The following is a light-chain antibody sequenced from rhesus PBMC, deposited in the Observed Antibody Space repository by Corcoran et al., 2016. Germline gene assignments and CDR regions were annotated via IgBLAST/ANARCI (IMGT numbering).Light chain of an antibody. CDR1: QGINKE. J-gene: IGKJ1*01. CDR3: LQDYTTPWT. CDR2: AAS. Sequence: DIQMTQSPSSLSASVGDRVTVTCRASQGINKELSWYQPNTGKDPTILISAASSLKTGVSSRFSGRGSGTDYTLPISSLQPEDVATYYCLQDYTTPWTFGQGTKVEIK. V-gene: IGKV1-94*01.